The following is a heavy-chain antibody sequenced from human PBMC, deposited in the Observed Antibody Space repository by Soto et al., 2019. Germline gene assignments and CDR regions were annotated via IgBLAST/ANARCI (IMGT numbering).Heavy chain of an antibody. J-gene: IGHJ4*02. V-gene: IGHV3-48*03. CDR1: GFTFSTYE. D-gene: IGHD3-16*01. CDR3: ARGLYYFEY. Sequence: GGSLRLSCAASGFTFSTYEMNWVRHTPGKGLEWVSFIRSSGGTILYADSVKGRFTISRDNAKNSLYLQMNSLRAEDTAVYYCARGLYYFEYWGQGTLVTVSS. CDR2: IRSSGGTI.